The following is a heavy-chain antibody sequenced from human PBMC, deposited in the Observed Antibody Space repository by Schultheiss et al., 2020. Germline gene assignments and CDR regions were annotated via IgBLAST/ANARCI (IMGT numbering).Heavy chain of an antibody. D-gene: IGHD5-24*01. CDR3: AKDVEESFLNFYYGLDV. J-gene: IGHJ6*02. CDR1: GFTFSSYW. Sequence: GGSLRLSCAASGFTFSSYWMHWVRQAPGKGLVWVSVISASGSTIDYADSVRGRFTISRDNVKNRVFLKMVGLRVEDTAVYYCAKDVEESFLNFYYGLDVWGQGTTVTVSS. CDR2: ISASGSTI. V-gene: IGHV3-23*01.